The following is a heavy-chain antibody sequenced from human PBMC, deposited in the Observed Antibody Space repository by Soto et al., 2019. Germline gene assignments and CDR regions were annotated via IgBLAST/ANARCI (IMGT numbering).Heavy chain of an antibody. CDR1: GYSFAGYW. D-gene: IGHD3-22*01. CDR3: ARQIYDSDTGPNFQYYFDS. Sequence: PGESLKISCKGSGYSFAGYWITWVRQKPGKGLEWMGRIDPSDSQTYYSPSFRGHVTISATKSITTVFLQWSSLRASDTAMYYCARQIYDSDTGPNFQYYFDSWGQGTPVTVSS. V-gene: IGHV5-10-1*01. J-gene: IGHJ4*02. CDR2: IDPSDSQT.